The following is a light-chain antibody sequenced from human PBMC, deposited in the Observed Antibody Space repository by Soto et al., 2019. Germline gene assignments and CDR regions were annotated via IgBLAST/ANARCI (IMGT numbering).Light chain of an antibody. CDR2: SNN. Sequence: QSVLTQPPSASGTPGQRVTISCSGSSSNIGSNTVNWYQQLPGTAPKLLIYSNNQRPSGFPDRFSGSKSGTSASLAISVFQSEDEADYYCAAWDDSLNGLFGGGTKVTVL. J-gene: IGLJ2*01. CDR3: AAWDDSLNGL. CDR1: SSNIGSNT. V-gene: IGLV1-44*01.